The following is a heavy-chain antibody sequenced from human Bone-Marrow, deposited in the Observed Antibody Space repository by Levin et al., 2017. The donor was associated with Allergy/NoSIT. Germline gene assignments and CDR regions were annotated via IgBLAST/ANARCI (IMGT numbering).Heavy chain of an antibody. V-gene: IGHV3-30*18. CDR2: ISYDGSNE. Sequence: LSLTCAASGFTFSSYVMHWVRQAPGKGLEWVSAISYDGSNEYYVDSVKGRFTVSRDSSKNTLYLQMNSLRGEDTAVYYCAKGGPWDSGYDDLDGDDAAGRDYYYYGMDVWGQGTTVTVAS. D-gene: IGHD5-12*01. CDR3: AKGGPWDSGYDDLDGDDAAGRDYYYYGMDV. CDR1: GFTFSSYV. J-gene: IGHJ6*02.